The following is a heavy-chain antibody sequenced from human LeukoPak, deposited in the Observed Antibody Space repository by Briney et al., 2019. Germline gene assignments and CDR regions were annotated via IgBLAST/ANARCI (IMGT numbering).Heavy chain of an antibody. CDR1: GFTFSSYS. V-gene: IGHV3-48*01. Sequence: GGSLRLSCAASGFTFSSYSMSWVRQAPGKGLEWVSYISSSSSTIYYADSVKGRCTISRDNAKNSLYLQMNSLRAEDTAVYYCARAREVPAAIQGVLGSYYYYFYMDVWGKGTTVTVSS. D-gene: IGHD2-2*02. CDR3: ARAREVPAAIQGVLGSYYYYFYMDV. J-gene: IGHJ6*03. CDR2: ISSSSSTI.